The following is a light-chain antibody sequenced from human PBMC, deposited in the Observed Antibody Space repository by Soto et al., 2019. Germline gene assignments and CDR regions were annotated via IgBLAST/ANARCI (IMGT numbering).Light chain of an antibody. CDR2: EVS. V-gene: IGLV2-14*01. J-gene: IGLJ2*01. Sequence: QSALTQPRSVSGSPGQSITISCTGTSSDVGGYKFVSWYQHHPGKAPKLIIYEVSNRPSGVSNRFSGSKSGNTASLTISGLQAEDEADYYCSSYTRSSSVVFGGGTKLTVL. CDR3: SSYTRSSSVV. CDR1: SSDVGGYKF.